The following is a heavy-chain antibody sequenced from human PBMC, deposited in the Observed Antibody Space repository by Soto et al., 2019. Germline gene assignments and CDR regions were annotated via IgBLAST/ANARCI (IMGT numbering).Heavy chain of an antibody. Sequence: EVQLVQSGAEVKKPGESLRISCKGSGYSFTSYWISWVRQMPGKGLEWMGRIDTSDSYTNYSPSFQGHVTISADKSISTAYLQWSSLKASDTAMYYCARITRITIFGVVRYGMDVWGQGTTVTVSS. J-gene: IGHJ6*02. CDR2: IDTSDSYT. V-gene: IGHV5-10-1*03. CDR3: ARITRITIFGVVRYGMDV. CDR1: GYSFTSYW. D-gene: IGHD3-3*01.